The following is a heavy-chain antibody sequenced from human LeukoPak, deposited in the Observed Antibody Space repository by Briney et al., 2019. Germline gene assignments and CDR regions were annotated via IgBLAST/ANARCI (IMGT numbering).Heavy chain of an antibody. CDR3: AKGVVPAALLGTYSYYGMDV. J-gene: IGHJ6*02. CDR1: GFTFSSYA. Sequence: SGGSLRLSCAASGFTFSSYAMHWVRQAPGKGLEWVAVISYDEDNRYHADSVKGRFIISRDNSQNTLYLQMNSLRVEDTAVYYCAKGVVPAALLGTYSYYGMDVWGQGTTVTVSS. D-gene: IGHD2-2*01. V-gene: IGHV3-30*04. CDR2: ISYDEDNR.